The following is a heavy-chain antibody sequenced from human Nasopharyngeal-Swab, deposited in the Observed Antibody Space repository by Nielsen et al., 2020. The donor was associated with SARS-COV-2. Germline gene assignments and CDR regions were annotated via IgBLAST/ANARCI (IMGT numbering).Heavy chain of an antibody. V-gene: IGHV3-11*01. CDR2: ISSSGSTI. J-gene: IGHJ3*02. CDR3: ARGSYGDKDAFDI. CDR1: GFTFSNYY. Sequence: GGSLRLSCAASGFTFSNYYMSWIRQAPGKGLEWVSYISSSGSTIYYADSVKGRFTISRDNAKNSLYLQMNSLAAEDTAVYYCARGSYGDKDAFDIWGQGTMVTVSS. D-gene: IGHD4-17*01.